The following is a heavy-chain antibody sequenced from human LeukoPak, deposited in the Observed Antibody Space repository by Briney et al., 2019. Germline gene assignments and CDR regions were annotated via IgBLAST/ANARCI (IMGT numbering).Heavy chain of an antibody. V-gene: IGHV4-34*01. CDR1: GGSFSGYY. CDR3: ARDGVLLSFGDTDAFDI. CDR2: INHSRST. J-gene: IGHJ3*02. Sequence: SETLSLTCAVYGGSFSGYYWSWIRQSPGKGLEWIGEINHSRSTNYNPSLKSRVTISIDTSKNHFSLKLSSMTAADTAVYYCARDGVLLSFGDTDAFDIWGQGTMVTVSS. D-gene: IGHD3-10*01.